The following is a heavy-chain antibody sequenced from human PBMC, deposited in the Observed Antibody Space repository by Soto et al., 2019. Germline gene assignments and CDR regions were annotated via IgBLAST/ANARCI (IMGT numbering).Heavy chain of an antibody. V-gene: IGHV3-11*06. D-gene: IGHD6-19*01. CDR2: ITSSGTYT. CDR1: GFTFSDYY. Sequence: GGSLRLSCSLSGFTFSDYYMSWIRQAPGKGLEWISYITSSGTYTMYADSVKGRFTISRDDADNSLYLQMNSLRVEDTAVYYCARDRLARGIPVAGRIDYWGQGALVTVSS. CDR3: ARDRLARGIPVAGRIDY. J-gene: IGHJ4*02.